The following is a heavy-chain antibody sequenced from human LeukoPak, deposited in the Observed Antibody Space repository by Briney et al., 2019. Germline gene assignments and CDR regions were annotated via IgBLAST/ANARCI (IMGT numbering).Heavy chain of an antibody. CDR3: AKDVGGATPYDY. CDR2: ISGSGGST. D-gene: IGHD1-26*01. CDR1: GFTFSSYA. J-gene: IGHJ4*02. Sequence: SGGSLRLSCAASGFTFSSYAMSWLRQAPGKGLEWVSAISGSGGSTYYADSVKGRFTISRDNSKNTLYLQMNSLRGEDTAVYCCAKDVGGATPYDYWGQGTLVTVSS. V-gene: IGHV3-23*01.